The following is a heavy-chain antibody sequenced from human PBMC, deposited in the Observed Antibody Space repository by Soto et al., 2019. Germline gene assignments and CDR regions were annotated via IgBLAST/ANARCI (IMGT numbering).Heavy chain of an antibody. J-gene: IGHJ3*02. CDR3: ARVGVGATHGAPGDAFDI. CDR2: IIPIFGTG. CDR1: GGTFSSYA. Sequence: QVQLVQSGAEVKKPGSSVKVSCKASGGTFSSYAISWVRQAPGQGLEWMGGIIPIFGTGNYAQKFQGRVTITADESTSPAYMELSSLRSEDTAVYYCARVGVGATHGAPGDAFDIWGQGTMVTVSS. D-gene: IGHD1-26*01. V-gene: IGHV1-69*01.